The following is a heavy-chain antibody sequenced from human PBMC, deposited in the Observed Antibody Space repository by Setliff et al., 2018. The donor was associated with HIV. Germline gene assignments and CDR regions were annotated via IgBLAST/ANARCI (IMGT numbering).Heavy chain of an antibody. J-gene: IGHJ6*02. CDR3: ARHNVITYGGLLFDYYYYGLDV. CDR2: IYNSGST. V-gene: IGHV4-59*11. CDR1: GGSISSHH. Sequence: SETLSLTCSVSGGSISSHHWSWIRQPPGKGLEWIGSIYNSGSTNYNPSLTSRVTISVDTSKHQFSLKLSSVTAADTAVYYCARHNVITYGGLLFDYYYYGLDVWGHGTTVTVSS. D-gene: IGHD3-16*01.